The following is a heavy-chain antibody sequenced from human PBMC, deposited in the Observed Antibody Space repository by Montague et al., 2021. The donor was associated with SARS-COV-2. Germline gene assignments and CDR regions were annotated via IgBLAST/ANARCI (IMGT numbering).Heavy chain of an antibody. V-gene: IGHV4-39*07. Sequence: SETLSLTCTVSGASIRSSDHYWGWIRQPPGKGLEWIGSIYYTGSRYYTPSLTSRLTISVDTSRYQFSLELTSVTAADTAVYYCARIGGWSGGYWGQGTLVTVSS. CDR2: IYYTGSR. CDR3: ARIGGWSGGY. D-gene: IGHD2-8*02. CDR1: GASIRSSDHY. J-gene: IGHJ4*02.